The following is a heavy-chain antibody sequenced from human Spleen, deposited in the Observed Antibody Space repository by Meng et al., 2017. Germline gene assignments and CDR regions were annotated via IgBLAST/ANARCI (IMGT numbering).Heavy chain of an antibody. V-gene: IGHV3-11*01. CDR1: GFTFSDYY. J-gene: IGHJ4*02. Sequence: QVQLVKSGGGLVKPGGSLRLSCAASGFTFSDYYMSSIRQAPWKGLEWVSYNSSSGSTIYYADSVKGQFTISRDNSKNSLYLQINSLRAEYTAVYYCARRWPFDYWGQGTLVTVSS. CDR3: ARRWPFDY. D-gene: IGHD2-15*01. CDR2: NSSSGSTI.